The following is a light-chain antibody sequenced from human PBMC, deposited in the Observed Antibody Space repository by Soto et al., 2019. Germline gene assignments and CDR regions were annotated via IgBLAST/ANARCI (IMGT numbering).Light chain of an antibody. CDR1: RSLFYSPHNKSY. CDR3: QQYYRAPRT. Sequence: DIVMTQSPDSLAVSLGERATINCTSGRSLFYSPHNKSYLAWYQQKVGQPPQMLIYWASTRESGVPDRFRGSGSGTDFTPTISSLQADDVAVYYCQQYYRAPRTFGQGTKVE. J-gene: IGKJ2*01. CDR2: WAS. V-gene: IGKV4-1*01.